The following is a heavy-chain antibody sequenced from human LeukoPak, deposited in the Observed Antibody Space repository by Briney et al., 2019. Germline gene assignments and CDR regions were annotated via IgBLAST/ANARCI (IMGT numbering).Heavy chain of an antibody. CDR1: GFTFSSYW. J-gene: IGHJ4*02. CDR3: ARRDYDSSGYYPFDY. Sequence: GGSLRLSCAASGFTFSSYWTHWVRQAPGKGLVWVSRINSDGSSTSYADSVKGRFTISRDNAKNTLYLQMNSLRAEDTAVYYCARRDYDSSGYYPFDYWGQGTLVTVSS. CDR2: INSDGSST. V-gene: IGHV3-74*01. D-gene: IGHD3-22*01.